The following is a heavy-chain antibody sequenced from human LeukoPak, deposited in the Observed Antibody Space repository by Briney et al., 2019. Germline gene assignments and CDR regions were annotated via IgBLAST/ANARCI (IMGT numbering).Heavy chain of an antibody. J-gene: IGHJ4*02. V-gene: IGHV3-30*15. D-gene: IGHD6-19*01. CDR1: GFTFSSYA. Sequence: PGGSLRLSCAASGFTFSSYAMHWVRQAPGKGLEWVAVISYDGNNKHYADSVKGRFTISRDNSKNTLYLQMSSLRVEDTAVYYCASSRSGWIYFDYWGQGTLVTVSS. CDR3: ASSRSGWIYFDY. CDR2: ISYDGNNK.